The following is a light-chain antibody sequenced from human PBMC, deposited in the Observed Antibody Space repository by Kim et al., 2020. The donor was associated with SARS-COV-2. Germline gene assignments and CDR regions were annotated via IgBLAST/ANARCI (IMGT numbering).Light chain of an antibody. V-gene: IGLV5-37*01. CDR3: MIWPRNAVL. J-gene: IGLJ2*01. Sequence: LTCHLPSDINVGSHNVYGFQQKPGSPPRYLLYYFSDSDKGQGSGVPSRFSGSKDASANTGILLISGLQSEDEADYYCMIWPRNAVLFGGGTQLTVL. CDR1: SDINVGSHN. CDR2: YFSDSDK.